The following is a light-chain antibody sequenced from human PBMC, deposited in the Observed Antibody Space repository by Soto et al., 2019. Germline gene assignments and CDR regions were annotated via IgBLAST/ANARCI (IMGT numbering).Light chain of an antibody. Sequence: EIVLTQSPATLSLSPGEIATLSCTASQSVSGYFAWYQQKPGQAPRLLIYVASNMATGIPARFSGSGSGTDFNLTISSLEPEDFAVYCCEPRGNWPLTVGQGTKVEIK. CDR3: EPRGNWPLT. J-gene: IGKJ1*01. CDR2: VAS. V-gene: IGKV3-11*01. CDR1: QSVSGY.